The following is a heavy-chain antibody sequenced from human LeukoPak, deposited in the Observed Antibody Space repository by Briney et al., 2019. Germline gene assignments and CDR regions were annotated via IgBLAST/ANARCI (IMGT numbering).Heavy chain of an antibody. Sequence: PGGSLRLSCAASGFTFSSYAMSWVRQAPGKGLEWVSAISGSGGSTYYTDSDKGRFTISRDNSKNTLYLQMSSLTAKDTAVYYCAKDRSIGTYYTFDSWGQGTLVTVSS. J-gene: IGHJ4*02. D-gene: IGHD1-26*01. CDR2: ISGSGGST. CDR3: AKDRSIGTYYTFDS. V-gene: IGHV3-23*01. CDR1: GFTFSSYA.